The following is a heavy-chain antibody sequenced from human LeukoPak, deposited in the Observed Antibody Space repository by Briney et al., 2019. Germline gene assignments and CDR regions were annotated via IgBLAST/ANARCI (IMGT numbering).Heavy chain of an antibody. Sequence: GGSLRLSCDASGFTFTSYWMHWVRQALGKGLVWVSRVNSDGSSTTYADSVKGRFTISRDNAKNTLYLQMNSLRAEDTTVYYCARGRYYGMDVWGQGTTVTVSS. V-gene: IGHV3-74*01. J-gene: IGHJ6*02. CDR3: ARGRYYGMDV. CDR1: GFTFTSYW. CDR2: VNSDGSST.